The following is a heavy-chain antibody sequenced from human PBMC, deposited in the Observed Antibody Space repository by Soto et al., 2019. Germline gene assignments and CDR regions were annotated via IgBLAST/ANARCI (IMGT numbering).Heavy chain of an antibody. J-gene: IGHJ4*02. CDR2: IYYSGST. D-gene: IGHD6-6*01. Sequence: SETLSLTCTVSGGSISSSSYYWGWIRQPPGKGLEWIGSIYYSGSTYYNPSLKSRVTISVDTSKNQFSLKLSSVTAADTAVYYCASPGIIAARLSGSGDFDYWGQGTLVTVSS. V-gene: IGHV4-39*01. CDR3: ASPGIIAARLSGSGDFDY. CDR1: GGSISSSSYY.